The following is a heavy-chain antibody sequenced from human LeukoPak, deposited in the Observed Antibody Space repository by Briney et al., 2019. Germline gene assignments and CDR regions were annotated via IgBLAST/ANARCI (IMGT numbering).Heavy chain of an antibody. CDR2: IYSGGST. D-gene: IGHD3-22*01. CDR3: AREEYYYDSSGTYYFDY. CDR1: GFTVSSNY. V-gene: IGHV3-53*01. J-gene: IGHJ4*02. Sequence: PGGSLRLSCAASGFTVSSNYMSWVRRAPGKGLEWVSVIYSGGSTYYADSVKGRFTISRDNSKNTLYLQMNSLRAEDTAVYYCAREEYYYDSSGTYYFDYWGQGTLVTVSS.